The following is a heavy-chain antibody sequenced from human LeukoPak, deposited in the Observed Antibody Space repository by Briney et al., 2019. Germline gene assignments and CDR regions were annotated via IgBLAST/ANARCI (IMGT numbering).Heavy chain of an antibody. CDR3: ARDPEDYYYYYMDV. V-gene: IGHV4-39*02. Sequence: SETLSLTCTVSGGSISSSSYYWGWIRQPPGKGLEWIGSIYYSGSTYYNPSLKSRVTISRDNAKNSLYLQMNNLRAEDTAVYYCARDPEDYYYYYMDVWGKGTTVTVSS. CDR2: IYYSGST. J-gene: IGHJ6*03. CDR1: GGSISSSSYY.